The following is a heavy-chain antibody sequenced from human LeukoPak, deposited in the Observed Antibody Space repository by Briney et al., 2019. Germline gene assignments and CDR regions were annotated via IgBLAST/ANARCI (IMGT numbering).Heavy chain of an antibody. D-gene: IGHD6-25*01. J-gene: IGHJ2*01. V-gene: IGHV4-34*01. CDR3: ARDQRRPQGFDL. Sequence: PSETLSLTCAVYGGSFSGYYWSWIRQPPGKGLEWIGEINHSGSTNYNPSLKSRVTTSVDTSKNQFSLKLSSVTAADTAVYYCARDQRRPQGFDLWGRGTLVTVSS. CDR2: INHSGST. CDR1: GGSFSGYY.